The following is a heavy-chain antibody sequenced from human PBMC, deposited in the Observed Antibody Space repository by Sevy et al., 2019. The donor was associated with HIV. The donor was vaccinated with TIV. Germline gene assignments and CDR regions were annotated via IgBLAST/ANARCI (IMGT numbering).Heavy chain of an antibody. D-gene: IGHD5-18*01. J-gene: IGHJ4*02. V-gene: IGHV3-48*02. CDR1: GFTFNTYS. Sequence: GGSLRLSCAASGFTFNTYSMNWVRQAPGKGLEWVSYISASSHHIYYGDSVKGRFTISRDNAENSLYLQMNSLRDEDTAVYYYARDGGYTYGRPYSFDSWGQGTLVTVSS. CDR3: ARDGGYTYGRPYSFDS. CDR2: ISASSHHI.